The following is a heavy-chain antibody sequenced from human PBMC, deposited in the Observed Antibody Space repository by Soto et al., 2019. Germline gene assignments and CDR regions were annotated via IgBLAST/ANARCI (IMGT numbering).Heavy chain of an antibody. CDR3: ARQPTTVVTQYYFDH. CDR1: GQSISSSSYY. D-gene: IGHD2-21*02. Sequence: SQTLSLTCIVSGQSISSSSYYWDWIRQPPGKGLEWIRSIYYSGRTYYAPSFKGRVTMSIDTSNNKFSLKLSSVTATDTAVYYCARQPTTVVTQYYFDHWGQGALVTVSS. V-gene: IGHV4-39*01. CDR2: IYYSGRT. J-gene: IGHJ4*02.